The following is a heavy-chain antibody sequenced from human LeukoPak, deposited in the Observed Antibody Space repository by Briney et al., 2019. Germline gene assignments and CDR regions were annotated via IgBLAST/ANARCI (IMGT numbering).Heavy chain of an antibody. Sequence: QPGGSLRLSCAASGFTFSSYAMSWVRQAPGKGLEWVSAISGSGGSTYYADSVKGRFTISRDNSKNTLYLQMNSLRAEDTAVYYCAKHDSDYYDSSGYYWSENYFDYWGQGTLATVSS. J-gene: IGHJ4*02. CDR2: ISGSGGST. D-gene: IGHD3-22*01. CDR1: GFTFSSYA. CDR3: AKHDSDYYDSSGYYWSENYFDY. V-gene: IGHV3-23*01.